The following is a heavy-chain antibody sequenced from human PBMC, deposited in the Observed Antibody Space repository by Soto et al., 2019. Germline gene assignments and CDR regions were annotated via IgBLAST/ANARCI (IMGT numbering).Heavy chain of an antibody. CDR2: MSGSGGDT. D-gene: IGHD6-13*01. CDR3: AKGDPQQLPSFYYYYYGMDV. V-gene: IGHV3-23*01. CDR1: GFTFNNYA. Sequence: GGSLRLSCAASGFTFNNYAMSWVRQAPGKGLEWVSGMSGSGGDTYYADSVKGRFTISRDNSKNTLYLQMNSLRAEDTAIYYCAKGDPQQLPSFYYYYYGMDVWGQGTTVTVSS. J-gene: IGHJ6*02.